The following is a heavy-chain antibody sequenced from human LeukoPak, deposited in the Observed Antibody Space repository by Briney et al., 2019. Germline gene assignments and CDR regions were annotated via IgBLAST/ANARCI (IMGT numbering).Heavy chain of an antibody. CDR3: AREGRGSGSGIGY. V-gene: IGHV4-34*01. J-gene: IGHJ4*02. Sequence: SETLSLTCAVYGGSFSGYYWSWIRQPPGKGLEWIGEINHSGSTNYNPSLKSRVTMSLDTSKNQFSLKLNSVTAADTAVYYCAREGRGSGSGIGYWGQGTLVTVSS. CDR1: GGSFSGYY. D-gene: IGHD3-10*01. CDR2: INHSGST.